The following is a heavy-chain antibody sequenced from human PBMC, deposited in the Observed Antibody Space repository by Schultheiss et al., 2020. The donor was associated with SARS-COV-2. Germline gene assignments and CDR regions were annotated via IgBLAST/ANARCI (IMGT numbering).Heavy chain of an antibody. CDR3: ARFGPQPFRRRFRYGDYYFDY. V-gene: IGHV4-59*01. CDR2: IYYSGST. D-gene: IGHD4-17*01. J-gene: IGHJ4*02. Sequence: SETLSLTCTVSGGSISSYYWSWIRQPPGKGLEWIGYIYYSGSTNYNPSLKSRVTISVDTSKNQFSLKLSSVTAADTAVYYCARFGPQPFRRRFRYGDYYFDYWGQGTRVTVSS. CDR1: GGSISSYY.